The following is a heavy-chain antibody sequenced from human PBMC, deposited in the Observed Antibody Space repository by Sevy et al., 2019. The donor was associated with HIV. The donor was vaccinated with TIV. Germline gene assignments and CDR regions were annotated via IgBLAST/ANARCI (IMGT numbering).Heavy chain of an antibody. D-gene: IGHD2-2*01. CDR2: ISTFNVNT. CDR3: ARDDCSNLSCHGSVLY. Sequence: ASVKVSCKASGYTFTSYAISWVRQAPGQGLEWMGWISTFNVNTNNAQKFQGRVTMTTDTSTSTAYMELRSLRSDDTAVYYCARDDCSNLSCHGSVLYWVQGTLVTVSS. V-gene: IGHV1-18*01. CDR1: GYTFTSYA. J-gene: IGHJ4*02.